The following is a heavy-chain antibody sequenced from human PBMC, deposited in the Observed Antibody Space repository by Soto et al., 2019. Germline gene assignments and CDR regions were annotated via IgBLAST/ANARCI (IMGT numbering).Heavy chain of an antibody. CDR1: GSTFTAYY. Sequence: QVHLVQSGAEVQEPGDSVRVSCEASGSTFTAYYIHWVRQAPGQGLEWMGWINPKFGDTTYAQDFQGRVSMTRDMSISTVYMELSRLTADDTAIYYCARNMDYYYGRGSGNGHGVWGQGTTVTVFS. CDR2: INPKFGDT. D-gene: IGHD3-10*02. V-gene: IGHV1-2*02. CDR3: ARNMDYYYGRGSGNGHGV. J-gene: IGHJ6*02.